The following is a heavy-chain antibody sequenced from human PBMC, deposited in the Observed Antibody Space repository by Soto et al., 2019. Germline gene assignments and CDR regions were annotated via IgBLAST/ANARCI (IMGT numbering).Heavy chain of an antibody. D-gene: IGHD4-4*01. CDR3: AREGINNYNEYYFDS. V-gene: IGHV3-21*01. Sequence: GGSLRLSCAASGFTFSSYSMNWVRQAPGKGLEWVSSISGSGNYTHYADFLRGRFTISRDNAKTSLYLQMNSLRAEDTAVYYCAREGINNYNEYYFDSWGQGTVVTVSS. J-gene: IGHJ4*02. CDR2: ISGSGNYT. CDR1: GFTFSSYS.